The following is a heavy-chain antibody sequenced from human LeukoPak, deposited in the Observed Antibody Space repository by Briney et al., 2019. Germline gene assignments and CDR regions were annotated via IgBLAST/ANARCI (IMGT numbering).Heavy chain of an antibody. CDR2: IYYSGST. J-gene: IGHJ5*02. CDR1: GGSISSSSYY. Sequence: ASETLSLTCTVSGGSISSSSYYWSWIRQPPGKGLEWIGYIYYSGSTNYNPSLKSRVTISVDTSKNQFSLKLSSVTAADTAVYYCARDLSIVVVPAAMKRVSYGWFDPWGQGTLVTVSS. CDR3: ARDLSIVVVPAAMKRVSYGWFDP. D-gene: IGHD2-2*01. V-gene: IGHV4-61*01.